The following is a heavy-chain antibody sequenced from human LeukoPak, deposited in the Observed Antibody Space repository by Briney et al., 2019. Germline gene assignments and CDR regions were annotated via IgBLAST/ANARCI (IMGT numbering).Heavy chain of an antibody. J-gene: IGHJ5*02. Sequence: SQNVSLMGTVSSGSIYSVGYLWRSIRQHPGRGLGWSGYIYYSDNTYYNPSLKSRVTISVDTSHNQVSLKLRSVTAAETDVACCASSLGSGCWFDPWGKGTLVTVSS. D-gene: IGHD3-3*02. CDR3: ASSLGSGCWFDP. V-gene: IGHV4-31*03. CDR1: SGSIYSVGYL. CDR2: IYYSDNT.